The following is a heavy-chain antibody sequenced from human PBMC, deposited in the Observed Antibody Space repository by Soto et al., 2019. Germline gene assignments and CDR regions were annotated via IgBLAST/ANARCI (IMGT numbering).Heavy chain of an antibody. D-gene: IGHD6-19*01. CDR1: GYTFTSYY. J-gene: IGHJ4*02. Sequence: QVQLVQSGAEVKKPGASVKVSCKASGYTFTSYYMHWVRQAPGQGLEWMGIINPSGGSTSYAQKFQGRVTMTRETSTSTVYMELSSLRSEDTAVYSCARQYSSGNLDYWGQGTLVTVSS. CDR3: ARQYSSGNLDY. V-gene: IGHV1-46*01. CDR2: INPSGGST.